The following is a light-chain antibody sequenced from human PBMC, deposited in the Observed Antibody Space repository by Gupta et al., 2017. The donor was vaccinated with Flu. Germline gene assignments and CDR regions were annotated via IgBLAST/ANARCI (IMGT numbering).Light chain of an antibody. Sequence: DIQLTQSPSFLSASVGDRVTITCRASQGISSYLAWYQQKPGKAPKLLIYAASTVQSGVPSRFSGSGSGTEFTLTISSLQPEDFATYYCQQRNSYPWTFGQGTKMEIK. V-gene: IGKV1-9*01. CDR1: QGISSY. CDR2: AAS. J-gene: IGKJ2*02. CDR3: QQRNSYPWT.